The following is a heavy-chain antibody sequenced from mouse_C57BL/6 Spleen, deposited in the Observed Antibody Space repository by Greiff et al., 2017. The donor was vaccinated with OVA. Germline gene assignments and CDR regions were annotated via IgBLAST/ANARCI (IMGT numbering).Heavy chain of an antibody. J-gene: IGHJ4*01. CDR2: INPNYGTT. CDR1: GYSFTDYN. Sequence: EVQLQQSGPELVKPGASVKISCKASGYSFTDYNMNWVKQSNGKSLEWIGVINPNYGTTSYNPKFKGKATLTVDQSSSTAYMQLNSLTSEDSAVYYCARSGGSSFYYAMDYWGQGTSVTVSS. CDR3: ARSGGSSFYYAMDY. D-gene: IGHD1-1*01. V-gene: IGHV1-39*01.